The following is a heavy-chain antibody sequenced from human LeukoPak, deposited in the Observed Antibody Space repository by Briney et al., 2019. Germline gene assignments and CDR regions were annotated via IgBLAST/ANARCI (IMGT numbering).Heavy chain of an antibody. CDR2: ISAYNGNT. CDR3: ARDQPYSWSDY. J-gene: IGHJ4*02. D-gene: IGHD5-18*01. V-gene: IGHV1-18*01. Sequence: ASVKVSCKASGGTFSSYAISWVRQAPGQGLEWMGWISAYNGNTNYAQKLQGRVTMTTDTSTSTAYMELRSLRSDDTAVYYCARDQPYSWSDYWGQGTLVTVSS. CDR1: GGTFSSYA.